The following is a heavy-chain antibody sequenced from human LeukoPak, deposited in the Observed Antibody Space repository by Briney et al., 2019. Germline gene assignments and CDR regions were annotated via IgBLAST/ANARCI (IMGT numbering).Heavy chain of an antibody. D-gene: IGHD7-27*01. CDR3: ARNNWGIDY. V-gene: IGHV3-74*01. Sequence: GESLRLSCAASGFTFRNHWMHWVRQAPGKGLVLVARINSDGSDTSHADSVEGRFTISRDNAKDTLYLQMNSLRVEDTAVYYCARNNWGIDYWGQGTLVAVSS. CDR1: GFTFRNHW. J-gene: IGHJ4*02. CDR2: INSDGSDT.